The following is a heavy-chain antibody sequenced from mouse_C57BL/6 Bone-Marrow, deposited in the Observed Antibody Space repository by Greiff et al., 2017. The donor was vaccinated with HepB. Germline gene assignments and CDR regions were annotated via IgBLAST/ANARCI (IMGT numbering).Heavy chain of an antibody. CDR3: ARDRALTTVVAPAMDY. Sequence: EVQLQQSGPGLVKPSQSLSLTCSVTGYSITSGYYWNWIRQFPGNKLEWMGYISYDGSNNYNPSLKNRISITRDTSKNQFFLKLNSVTTEDTATYYCARDRALTTVVAPAMDYWGQGTSVTVSS. V-gene: IGHV3-6*01. CDR2: ISYDGSN. CDR1: GYSITSGYY. J-gene: IGHJ4*01. D-gene: IGHD1-1*01.